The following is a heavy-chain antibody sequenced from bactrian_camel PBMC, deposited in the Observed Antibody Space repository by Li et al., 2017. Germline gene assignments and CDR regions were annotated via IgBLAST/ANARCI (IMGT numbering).Heavy chain of an antibody. Sequence: HVQLVESGGGSVQAGGSLRLSCAASGDTYGRYCMGWYRQAPGKERKGVATIADDGSTTYADSVKGRFTISKDGAKTTFYLQMNSLKPDDSAMYYCAAIHCAPEVARMAPIEYEGPGTQVTVS. D-gene: IGHD3*01. CDR2: IADDGST. J-gene: IGHJ4*01. V-gene: IGHV3S55*01. CDR1: GDTYGRYC.